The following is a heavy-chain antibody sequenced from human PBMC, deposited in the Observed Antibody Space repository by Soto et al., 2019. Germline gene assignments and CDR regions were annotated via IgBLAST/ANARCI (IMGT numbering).Heavy chain of an antibody. CDR2: IYYSGST. J-gene: IGHJ4*02. Sequence: QVQLQESGPGLVKPSETLSLTCTVSGGSVSSGSYYWSWIRQPPGKGLEWIGYIYYSGSTNYNPSLKSRVTISVDTSKNQFSLKLSSVTAADTAVYYCARDNAGSCGPVFDYWGQGTLVTVSS. V-gene: IGHV4-61*01. CDR3: ARDNAGSCGPVFDY. CDR1: GGSVSSGSYY. D-gene: IGHD6-13*01.